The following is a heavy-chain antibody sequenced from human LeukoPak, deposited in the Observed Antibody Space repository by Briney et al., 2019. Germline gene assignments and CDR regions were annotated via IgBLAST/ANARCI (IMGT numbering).Heavy chain of an antibody. V-gene: IGHV4-39*01. CDR2: IYYTGST. D-gene: IGHD7-27*01. Sequence: SETLSLTCTVSGGSISTSSYYWCWIRQRPGKGLEWIGSIYYTGSTYYNPSLNSRVTVSVDTSKNQFSLKLSSVTAADTAVYYCATPGGLTGDAFDIWGQGTMVTVSS. J-gene: IGHJ3*02. CDR3: ATPGGLTGDAFDI. CDR1: GGSISTSSYY.